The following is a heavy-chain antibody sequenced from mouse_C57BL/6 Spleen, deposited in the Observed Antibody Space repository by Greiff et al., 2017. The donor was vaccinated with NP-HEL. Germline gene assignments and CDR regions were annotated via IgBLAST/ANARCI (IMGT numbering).Heavy chain of an antibody. CDR3: TKGTGTFDY. CDR1: GYTFTDYE. V-gene: IGHV1-15*01. Sequence: QVHVKQSGAELVRPGASVTLSCKASGYTFTDYEMHWVKQTPVHGLEWIGAIDPETGGTAYNQKFKGKAILTADKSSSTAYMELRSLTSEDSAVYYCTKGTGTFDYWGQGTTLTVSS. D-gene: IGHD4-1*01. CDR2: IDPETGGT. J-gene: IGHJ2*01.